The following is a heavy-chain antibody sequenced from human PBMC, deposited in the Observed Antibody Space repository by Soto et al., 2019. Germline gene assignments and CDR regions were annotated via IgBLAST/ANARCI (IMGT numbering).Heavy chain of an antibody. CDR1: GYTFTGYY. CDR2: INPNSGGT. CDR3: AREGTAAAGSSSDGMDI. Sequence: ASVKVSCKASGYTFTGYYMHWVRQAPGQGLEWMGWINPNSGGTNYAQKFQGWVTMTRDTSISTAYMELSRLRSDDTAVYYCAREGTAAAGSSSDGMDIWGKGTTATAPQ. J-gene: IGHJ6*04. V-gene: IGHV1-2*04. D-gene: IGHD6-13*01.